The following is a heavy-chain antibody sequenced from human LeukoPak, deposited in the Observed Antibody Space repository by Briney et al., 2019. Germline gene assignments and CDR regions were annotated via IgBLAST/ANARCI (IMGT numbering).Heavy chain of an antibody. CDR1: GYTFTSYA. V-gene: IGHV1-3*01. CDR3: ARGSPTSKLLWFGNFDY. J-gene: IGHJ4*02. CDR2: INAGNGNT. Sequence: EASVKVSCKASGYTFTSYAMHWVRQAPGQRLEWMGWINAGNGNTKYSQKFQGRVTITRDTSASTAYMELSSLRSEDTAVYYCARGSPTSKLLWFGNFDYWGQGTLVTVSS. D-gene: IGHD3-10*01.